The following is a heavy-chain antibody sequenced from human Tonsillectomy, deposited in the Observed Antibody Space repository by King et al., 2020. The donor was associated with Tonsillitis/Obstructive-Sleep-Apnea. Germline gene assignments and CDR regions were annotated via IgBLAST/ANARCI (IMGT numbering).Heavy chain of an antibody. V-gene: IGHV4-59*01. CDR2: IYYSGST. Sequence: VQLQESGPGLVKPSETLSLTCTVSGGSISSYYWSWIRQPPGKGLEWIGYIYYSGSTNYNPSLKSRVTISVDTSKNQFSLKLSSVTAADTAVYYWSGAEGLRDFDWLNLWGQGTLVTLSS. J-gene: IGHJ5*02. D-gene: IGHD3-9*01. CDR1: GGSISSYY. CDR3: SGAEGLRDFDWLNL.